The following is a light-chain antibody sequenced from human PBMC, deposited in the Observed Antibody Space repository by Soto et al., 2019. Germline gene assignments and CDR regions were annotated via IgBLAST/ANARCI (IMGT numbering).Light chain of an antibody. J-gene: IGKJ5*01. CDR2: GAS. V-gene: IGKV3-11*01. Sequence: TFLAQSPGTLSLSPSQTGTFSWMAIQSVSNNYLAWYQQKPGQAPRLLIYGASTRATGIPARFSGSGSGTDFTLTISSLDPADFAVYYCQQRSSWPRLTFGQGTRLEI. CDR1: QSVSNNY. CDR3: QQRSSWPRLT.